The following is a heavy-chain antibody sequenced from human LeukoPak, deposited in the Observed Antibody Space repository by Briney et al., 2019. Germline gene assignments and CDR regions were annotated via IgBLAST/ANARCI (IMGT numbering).Heavy chain of an antibody. Sequence: GGSLRLSCSFSGFIATSNYMAWVRQSPGKGLQWISFIYGGGNTLYADSVRDRFSISRDNSKSTLYLQMSSLRVEDTAVYYCATGGRSGMALDCWGQGTLVTVSS. CDR2: IYGGGNT. CDR3: ATGGRSGMALDC. V-gene: IGHV3-53*01. CDR1: GFIATSNY. D-gene: IGHD2-8*01. J-gene: IGHJ4*02.